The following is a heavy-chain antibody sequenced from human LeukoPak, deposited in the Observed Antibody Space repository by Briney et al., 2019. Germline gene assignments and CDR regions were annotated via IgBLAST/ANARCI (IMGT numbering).Heavy chain of an antibody. Sequence: GGSLRLSCAASGFTFDDYAMHWVRQAPGKGLERVSGISWNSGSIGYADSVKGRFTISRDNAKNSLYLQMNSLRAEDTALYYCAKDYGDYAYYFDYWGQGTLVTVSS. D-gene: IGHD4-17*01. CDR1: GFTFDDYA. CDR3: AKDYGDYAYYFDY. V-gene: IGHV3-9*01. CDR2: ISWNSGSI. J-gene: IGHJ4*02.